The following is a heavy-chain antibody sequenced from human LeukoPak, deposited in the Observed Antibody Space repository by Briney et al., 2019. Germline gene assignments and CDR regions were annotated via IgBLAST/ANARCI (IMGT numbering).Heavy chain of an antibody. Sequence: ASVKVSCKASGYTFTSYGISWVRQAPGQGLEWMGWISAYNGNTNYAQKLQGRVTMTTDTSTSTAYMELSSLRSEDTAVYYCARGRDGYNYFDYWGQGTLVTVSS. D-gene: IGHD5-24*01. CDR2: ISAYNGNT. J-gene: IGHJ4*02. V-gene: IGHV1-18*01. CDR1: GYTFTSYG. CDR3: ARGRDGYNYFDY.